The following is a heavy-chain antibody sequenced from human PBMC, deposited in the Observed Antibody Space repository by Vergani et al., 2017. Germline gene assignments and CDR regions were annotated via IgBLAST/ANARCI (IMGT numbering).Heavy chain of an antibody. Sequence: QVQLQESGPGLVKPSQTLSLTCTVSGGSISSGDYYWSWLRQPPGKALEWIGYIYYSGSTYYNPSLKSRVTISVDTSKNQFSLKLSSVTAADTAVYYCAYHGDPEHVPPYYYMDVWGKGTTVTVSS. CDR2: IYYSGST. CDR1: GGSISSGDYY. J-gene: IGHJ6*03. V-gene: IGHV4-30-4*01. D-gene: IGHD4-17*01. CDR3: AYHGDPEHVPPYYYMDV.